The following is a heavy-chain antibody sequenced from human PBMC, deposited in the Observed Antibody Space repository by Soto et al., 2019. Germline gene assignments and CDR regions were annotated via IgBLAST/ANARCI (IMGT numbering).Heavy chain of an antibody. J-gene: IGHJ6*02. V-gene: IGHV3-11*06. CDR2: ISSSSGST. CDR1: GFTFSDYY. CDR3: ARDRGGYDRLYYYHGMDV. D-gene: IGHD5-12*01. Sequence: GGSLRLSCAASGFTFSDYYMSWIRQAPGKGLEWVSYISSSSGSTNYADSVKGRFTISRDNAKNSLYLQMSSLRAEDTAVYYCARDRGGYDRLYYYHGMDVWGQGTTVTVSS.